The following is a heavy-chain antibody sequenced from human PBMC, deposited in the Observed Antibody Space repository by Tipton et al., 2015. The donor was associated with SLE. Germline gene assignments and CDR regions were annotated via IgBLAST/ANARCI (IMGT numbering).Heavy chain of an antibody. V-gene: IGHV3-23*03. CDR1: GFSFSSHA. CDR2: IYSGGGT. CDR3: AKDMGHITMSQGFHRTYYYGMDV. J-gene: IGHJ6*02. D-gene: IGHD3-10*02. Sequence: SLRFSCAASGFSFSSHAMSWVRQAPGKGLEWVSGIYSGGGTFYADSVKGRFTISRDSSENTLFLQMNSLRAEDTAVYYCAKDMGHITMSQGFHRTYYYGMDVWGQGTTVTVSS.